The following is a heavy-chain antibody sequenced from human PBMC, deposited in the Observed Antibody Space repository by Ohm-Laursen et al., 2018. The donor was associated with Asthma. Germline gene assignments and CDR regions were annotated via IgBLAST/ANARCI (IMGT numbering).Heavy chain of an antibody. CDR1: GGPFSTSV. V-gene: IGHV1-69*13. CDR3: ARKAGSCIVSTCYSLDF. Sequence: SVKVSCKSLGGPFSTSVFGWVRQAPGQGLEWLGGLNSVFDTSTYAQKFHNRFTITADEYTSTVNMTLSSLTSEDTAVYYCARKAGSCIVSTCYSLDFWGQGTLVTVSS. D-gene: IGHD2-15*01. J-gene: IGHJ4*02. CDR2: LNSVFDTS.